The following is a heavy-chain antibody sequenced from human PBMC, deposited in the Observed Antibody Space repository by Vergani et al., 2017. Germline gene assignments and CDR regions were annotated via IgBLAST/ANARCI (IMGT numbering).Heavy chain of an antibody. CDR1: RGTFSSYA. D-gene: IGHD6-13*01. J-gene: IGHJ3*02. CDR3: ARGDSSSFSLGGLYAFDI. CDR2: IIPIFGTA. Sequence: QVQLVQSGAEVKKPGSSVKVSCKASRGTFSSYAISWVRQAPGQGLEWMGGIIPIFGTANYAQKFQGRVTITADESTSTAYMELSSLRSEDTAVYYCARGDSSSFSLGGLYAFDIWGQGTMVTVSS. V-gene: IGHV1-69*01.